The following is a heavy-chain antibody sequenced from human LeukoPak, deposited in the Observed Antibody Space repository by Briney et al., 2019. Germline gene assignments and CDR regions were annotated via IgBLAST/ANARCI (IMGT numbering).Heavy chain of an antibody. D-gene: IGHD4-17*01. CDR2: ISSSGSGDNT. J-gene: IGHJ4*02. CDR3: ARTYGDYTPDYFDY. V-gene: IGHV3-23*01. Sequence: PGGSLRLSCAASGVTLSTYAMSWARQAPGKGLEWVSGISSSGSGDNTYYADSVKGRFTISRDSSKNTLFLHMNTLRAEDTAVYYCARTYGDYTPDYFDYWGQGTLVTVSS. CDR1: GVTLSTYA.